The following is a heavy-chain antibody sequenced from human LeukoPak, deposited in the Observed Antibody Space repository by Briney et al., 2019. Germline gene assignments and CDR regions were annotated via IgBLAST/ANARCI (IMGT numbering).Heavy chain of an antibody. J-gene: IGHJ6*02. CDR1: GGTFSSYA. CDR2: IIPILGIA. CDR3: ARGGVATIMGGYYYYYGMDV. Sequence: SVKVSCKASGGTFSSYAISWVRQAPGQGLEWMGRIIPILGIANYAQKFQGRVTITADKSTSTAYMELSSPRSEDTAVYYCARGGVATIMGGYYYYYGMDVWGQGTTVTVSS. D-gene: IGHD5-12*01. V-gene: IGHV1-69*04.